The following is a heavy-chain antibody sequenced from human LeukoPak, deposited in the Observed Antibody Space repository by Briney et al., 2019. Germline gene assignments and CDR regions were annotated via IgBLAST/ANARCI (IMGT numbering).Heavy chain of an antibody. Sequence: GRSLRLSCAASGLTFDDYAMHWVRQAPGKGLEWVSGISWNSGSIGYADSVKGRFTISRDNSKNTLYLQMNSLRAEDTAVYYCAKGDGYRPHDAFDIWGQGTMVTVSS. CDR2: ISWNSGSI. D-gene: IGHD5-12*01. J-gene: IGHJ3*02. CDR1: GLTFDDYA. V-gene: IGHV3-9*01. CDR3: AKGDGYRPHDAFDI.